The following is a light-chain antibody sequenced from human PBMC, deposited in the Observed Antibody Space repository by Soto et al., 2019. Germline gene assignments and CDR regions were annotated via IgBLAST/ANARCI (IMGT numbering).Light chain of an antibody. V-gene: IGKV3-20*01. CDR3: QQYGSSPEYT. J-gene: IGKJ2*01. Sequence: EIVLTQSPGTLSLSPGERATLSCRASQSVSSSIYLAWYQQRPGQAPRLLIYGASSRATGIPDRFSGSGSGTDFTLTISRXXPEDXAVYYCQQYGSSPEYTFGQGTKLEIK. CDR1: QSVSSSIY. CDR2: GAS.